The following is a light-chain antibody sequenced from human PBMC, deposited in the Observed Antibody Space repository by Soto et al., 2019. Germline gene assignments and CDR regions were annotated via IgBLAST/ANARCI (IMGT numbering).Light chain of an antibody. CDR3: QQSYNSPPT. V-gene: IGKV1-39*01. Sequence: DIQMTQSPSSLSASVGDRVTITCRASENIRSYLNWYLHKPGKAPKLLIYGASTLQSGVPSRFSGSGSGTHFTLTISNLQPEDCATYSCQQSYNSPPTFGLGTKVDIK. CDR1: ENIRSY. J-gene: IGKJ1*01. CDR2: GAS.